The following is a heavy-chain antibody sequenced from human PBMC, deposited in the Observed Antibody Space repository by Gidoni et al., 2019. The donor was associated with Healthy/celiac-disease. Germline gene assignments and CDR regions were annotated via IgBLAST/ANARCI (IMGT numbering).Heavy chain of an antibody. V-gene: IGHV3-21*01. D-gene: IGHD6-13*01. CDR1: GFTFSSYS. CDR2: ISSSSSYI. CDR3: VGAGWYSSSWFDY. Sequence: EVQLVESGGGLVKPGGSLSLSCAASGFTFSSYSMNWVRQAPGKGLEWVSSISSSSSYIYYADSVKGRFTISRDNAKNSLYLQMNSLRAEDTAVYYCVGAGWYSSSWFDYWGQGTLVTVSS. J-gene: IGHJ4*02.